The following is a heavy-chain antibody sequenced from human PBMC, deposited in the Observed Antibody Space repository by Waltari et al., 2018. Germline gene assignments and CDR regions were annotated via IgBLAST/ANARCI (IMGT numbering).Heavy chain of an antibody. Sequence: QVHLAQSGAEVRKPGASVKVSCKASGYTFASYDVHWVRQATGQGLEWMGWMNPKSGNSGYAQKFQGRVTLTRNTSITTAYMEVGSLRSEDTALYYCARGRGFLESLMYWGQGTLVTVSS. D-gene: IGHD3-3*01. J-gene: IGHJ4*02. V-gene: IGHV1-8*03. CDR1: GYTFASYD. CDR3: ARGRGFLESLMY. CDR2: MNPKSGNS.